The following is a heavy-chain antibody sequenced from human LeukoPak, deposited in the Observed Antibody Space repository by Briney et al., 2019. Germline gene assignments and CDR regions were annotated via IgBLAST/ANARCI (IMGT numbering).Heavy chain of an antibody. J-gene: IGHJ4*02. D-gene: IGHD6-13*01. CDR2: IYYSGST. CDR3: AREVRAEAAAPPTAFDY. Sequence: PSETLSLTCAVYGGSFSGYYWSWIRQPPGKGLEWIGYIYYSGSTNYNPSLKSRVTISVDTSKNQFSLKLSSVTAADTAVYYCAREVRAEAAAPPTAFDYWGQGTLVTVSS. CDR1: GGSFSGYY. V-gene: IGHV4-59*01.